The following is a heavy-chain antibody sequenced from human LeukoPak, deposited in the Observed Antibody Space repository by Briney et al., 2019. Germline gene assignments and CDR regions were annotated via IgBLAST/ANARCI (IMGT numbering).Heavy chain of an antibody. D-gene: IGHD5-18*01. J-gene: IGHJ4*02. V-gene: IGHV3-30*18. CDR2: MSHDSSNR. CDR1: GFTFSNFV. Sequence: GGSLRLSCVASGFTFSNFVMHWVRQAPGKGLEWVAVMSHDSSNRYYGDSVKGRFTISRDYAKNTLHLQMNGLRADDTAMYYCAKDGGSSYGYGYFDYWGQGTLVTVSS. CDR3: AKDGGSSYGYGYFDY.